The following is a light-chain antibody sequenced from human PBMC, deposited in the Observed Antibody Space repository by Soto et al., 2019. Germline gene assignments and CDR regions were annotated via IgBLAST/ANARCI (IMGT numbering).Light chain of an antibody. Sequence: QMTQSPSTLSTSVGERVTITCRASQSFSNWLAWYQQKPGKAPKLLIYDVYSLESGVPSRFSGSGSGTEFTLTISSLQPDDFATYYCQQYNTYPYTFGPGTRLEI. J-gene: IGKJ5*01. CDR2: DVY. V-gene: IGKV1-5*01. CDR1: QSFSNW. CDR3: QQYNTYPYT.